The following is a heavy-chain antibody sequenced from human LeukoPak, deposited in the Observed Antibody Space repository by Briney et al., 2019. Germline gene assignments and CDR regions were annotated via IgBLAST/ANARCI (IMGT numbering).Heavy chain of an antibody. CDR3: AKRGPIYSSTPGNYFDY. D-gene: IGHD3-10*01. Sequence: GGSLRLSCVASGFTFRNCGMTWVRQTPGKGLEWVSTISGSDDGTYYADSVRGRFTISRDNSKNTLYLQMKALRDEDTATYYCAKRGPIYSSTPGNYFDYWGQGTLVTVSS. CDR2: ISGSDDGT. J-gene: IGHJ4*02. V-gene: IGHV3-23*01. CDR1: GFTFRNCG.